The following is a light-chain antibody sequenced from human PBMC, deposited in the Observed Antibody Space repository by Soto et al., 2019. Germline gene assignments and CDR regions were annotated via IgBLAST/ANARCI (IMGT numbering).Light chain of an antibody. V-gene: IGLV2-14*03. Sequence: QSALTQPASVSGSPGQSITISCTGTSSDVGGYNYVSWYQQHPGKAPKLMIYDVNNRPSGVSNRFSGSKSGNTASLTISGLQAEEEADYYCSSYTSTSTLAIFGGGTKLTVL. CDR3: SSYTSTSTLAI. CDR2: DVN. CDR1: SSDVGGYNY. J-gene: IGLJ2*01.